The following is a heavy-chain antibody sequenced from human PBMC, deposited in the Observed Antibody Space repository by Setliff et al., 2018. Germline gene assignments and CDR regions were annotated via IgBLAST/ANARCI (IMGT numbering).Heavy chain of an antibody. CDR1: GGTFSSYA. J-gene: IGHJ6*02. Sequence: GASVKVSCKASGGTFSSYAISWVRQAPGQGLEWMGGIIPIFGTANYAQKFQGRVTMTRNTSISTAYMELSSLRSEDTAVYYCARLYYDYVWGSYRLYYYYGMDVWGQGTTVTVSS. D-gene: IGHD3-16*02. CDR2: IIPIFGTA. V-gene: IGHV1-69*05. CDR3: ARLYYDYVWGSYRLYYYYGMDV.